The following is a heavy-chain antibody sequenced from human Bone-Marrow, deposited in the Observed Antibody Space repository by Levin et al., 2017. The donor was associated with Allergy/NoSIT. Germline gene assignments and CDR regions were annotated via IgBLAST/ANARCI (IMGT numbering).Heavy chain of an antibody. J-gene: IGHJ4*02. Sequence: SCAVSGASISSGDYSWGWIRQPPGKGLACIGYIYHTGSTYYNPSLKSLVTISLDRSKNQFSLKLSSVTAADTAVYSCDPIYSSWQYYFDSWGQGTLVTVSS. CDR1: GASISSGDYS. D-gene: IGHD6-13*01. CDR2: IYHTGST. CDR3: DPIYSSWQYYFDS. V-gene: IGHV4-30-2*01.